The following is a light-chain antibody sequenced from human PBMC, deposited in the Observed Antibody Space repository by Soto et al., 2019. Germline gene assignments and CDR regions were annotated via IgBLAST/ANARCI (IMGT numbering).Light chain of an antibody. CDR3: VAWDDSLNGYV. J-gene: IGLJ1*01. CDR2: SNN. CDR1: SSNIGSNT. V-gene: IGLV1-44*01. Sequence: QLVLTQPPSASGTPGQRVTISCSGSSSNIGSNTVNWYQQLPGTAPKLFIYSNNQRPSGVPDRFSGSKSGTSASLAISGLQSEDEADYYCVAWDDSLNGYVFGTGTKLTVL.